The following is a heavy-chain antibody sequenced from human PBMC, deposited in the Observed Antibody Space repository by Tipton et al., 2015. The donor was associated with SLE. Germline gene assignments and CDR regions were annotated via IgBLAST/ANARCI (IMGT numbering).Heavy chain of an antibody. Sequence: TLSLTCTVSGGSISSSSYYWGWIRQPPGKGLEWIGSIYYSGSTYYNPSLKSRVTISVDTSKTQFSLKLTSVTAADTAVYYCARTMTRPLMWYDPWGQGTLVTVS. CDR3: ARTMTRPLMWYDP. V-gene: IGHV4-39*07. CDR2: IYYSGST. J-gene: IGHJ5*02. D-gene: IGHD5-24*01. CDR1: GGSISSSSYY.